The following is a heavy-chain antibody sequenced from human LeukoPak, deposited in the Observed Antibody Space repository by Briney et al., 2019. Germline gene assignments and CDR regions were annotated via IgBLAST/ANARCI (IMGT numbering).Heavy chain of an antibody. Sequence: GGSLRLSCAASGFTVSSNYMSWVRQAPGKGLEWVSVIYSGGSTYYADSVKGRFTISRDNSKNTLYLQMNSLRAEATAVYYCARGSRTSGWFDYWGQGTLVTVSS. J-gene: IGHJ4*02. CDR1: GFTVSSNY. CDR3: ARGSRTSGWFDY. V-gene: IGHV3-53*01. CDR2: IYSGGST. D-gene: IGHD6-19*01.